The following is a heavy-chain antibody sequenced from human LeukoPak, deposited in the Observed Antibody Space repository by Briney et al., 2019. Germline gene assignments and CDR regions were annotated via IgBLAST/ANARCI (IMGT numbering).Heavy chain of an antibody. CDR2: IIPILGIA. CDR1: GGTFSSYA. D-gene: IGHD4-23*01. J-gene: IGHJ4*02. Sequence: SVKVSCKASGGTFSSYAISWVRQAPGQGLEWMGRIIPILGIANYAQKFQGRVTITADKFTSTAYMELSSLRSEDTAVYYCARGPNDYGGTFDYWGQGTLVTVSS. CDR3: ARGPNDYGGTFDY. V-gene: IGHV1-69*04.